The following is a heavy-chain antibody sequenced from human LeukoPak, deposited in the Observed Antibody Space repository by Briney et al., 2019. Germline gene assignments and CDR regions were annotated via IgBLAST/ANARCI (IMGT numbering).Heavy chain of an antibody. CDR3: ASLRDVLAQNWFDP. J-gene: IGHJ5*02. Sequence: SETLSLTCTVSGASISSYYWNWIRQPPGKGLEWIGYIYYSGSTNYNPSLKSRVTISVDTSKNQFSLKLTSVTAADTAVYYCASLRDVLAQNWFDPWGQGTLVTVSS. CDR2: IYYSGST. V-gene: IGHV4-59*01. CDR1: GASISSYY. D-gene: IGHD3-16*01.